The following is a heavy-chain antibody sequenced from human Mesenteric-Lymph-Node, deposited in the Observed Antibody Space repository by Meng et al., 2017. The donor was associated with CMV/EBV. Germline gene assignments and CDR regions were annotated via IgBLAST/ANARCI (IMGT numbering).Heavy chain of an antibody. J-gene: IGHJ6*02. D-gene: IGHD5-18*01. CDR1: GFTFSNGW. CDR3: VREGYSSPYGLDV. CDR2: INSDGSST. V-gene: IGHV3-74*01. Sequence: GGSLRLSCTASGFTFSNGWMSWVRQPPEKGLEWVSRINSDGSSTSYADSVKGRFTISRDNAKNTLYLQMNSLRAEDTAVYYCVREGYSSPYGLDVWGQGTTVTVSS.